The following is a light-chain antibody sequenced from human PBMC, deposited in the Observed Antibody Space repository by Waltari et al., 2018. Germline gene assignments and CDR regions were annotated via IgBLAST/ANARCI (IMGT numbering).Light chain of an antibody. CDR1: SADVGGFNY. V-gene: IGLV2-23*02. CDR2: DVR. J-gene: IGLJ3*02. Sequence: QSALTQPASVSGSPGQSVTVSCTGSSADVGGFNYVSWYQQHPGNVPKLMIYDVRQRLTGVSDRFSASRSGNTASRTISGLQPEDEADYYCCSYAGRSTWVCGTGTKLTVL. CDR3: CSYAGRSTWV.